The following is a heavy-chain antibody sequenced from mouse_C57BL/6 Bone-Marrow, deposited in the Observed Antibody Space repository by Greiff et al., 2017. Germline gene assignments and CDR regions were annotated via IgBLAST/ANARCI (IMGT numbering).Heavy chain of an antibody. CDR2: ISSGGSYT. V-gene: IGHV5-6*01. J-gene: IGHJ4*01. CDR3: ARHNLYYAMDY. Sequence: EVKLMESGGDLVKPGGSLKLSCAASGFTFSSYGMSWVRQTPDTRLEWVATISSGGSYTYYPDSVKGRFTISRDNAKNTLYLQMSSLKYEDTAMYYCARHNLYYAMDYWGQGTSVTVSS. CDR1: GFTFSSYG.